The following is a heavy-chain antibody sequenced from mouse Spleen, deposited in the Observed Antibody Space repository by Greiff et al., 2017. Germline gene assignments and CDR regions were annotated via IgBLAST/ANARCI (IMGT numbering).Heavy chain of an antibody. CDR3: ARQDYYGSSPGWYFDV. CDR1: GFTFSSYA. D-gene: IGHD1-1*01. Sequence: EVMLVESGGGLVKPGGSLKLSCAASGFTFSSYAMSWVRQTPEKRLEWVATISSGGSYTYYPDSVKGRFTISRDNAKNTLYLQMSSLRSEDTAMYYCARQDYYGSSPGWYFDVWGAGTTVTVSS. CDR2: ISSGGSYT. V-gene: IGHV5-9-1*01. J-gene: IGHJ1*01.